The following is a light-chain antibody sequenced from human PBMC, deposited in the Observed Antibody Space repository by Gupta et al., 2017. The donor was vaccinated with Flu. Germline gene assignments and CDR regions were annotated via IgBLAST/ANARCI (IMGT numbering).Light chain of an antibody. CDR2: EVN. CDR1: NSDVGAHKY. CDR3: CSYTGTKNPWV. V-gene: IGLV2-8*01. J-gene: IGLJ3*02. Sequence: QSALTQPPSASGSPGQSVTVSCTGTNSDVGAHKYVSWYQQHPGKAPKLLIYEVNKRPSGVPDRFSGSKSGNTVSLTVSGLQAEDEADYYCCSYTGTKNPWVFGGGTKLDVL.